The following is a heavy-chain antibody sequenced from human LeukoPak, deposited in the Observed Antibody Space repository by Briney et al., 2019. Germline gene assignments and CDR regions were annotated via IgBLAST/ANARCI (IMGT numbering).Heavy chain of an antibody. CDR2: MNPNSGNT. J-gene: IGHJ3*02. V-gene: IGHV1-8*01. D-gene: IGHD2-2*02. Sequence: ASVKVSCKASGYTFTSYDINWVRQATGQGLEWMGWMNPNSGNTGYAQKFQGRVTITADESTSTAYMELSSLRSEDTAVYYCARSCSSTSCYTGDRDRSAFDIWGQGTMVTVSS. CDR1: GYTFTSYD. CDR3: ARSCSSTSCYTGDRDRSAFDI.